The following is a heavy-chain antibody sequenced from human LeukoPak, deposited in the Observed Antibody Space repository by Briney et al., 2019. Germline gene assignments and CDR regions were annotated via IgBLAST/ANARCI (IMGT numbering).Heavy chain of an antibody. CDR1: GGSVSSGSYY. Sequence: SETLSLTCTVSGGSVSSGSYYWSWIRQPPGKGLEWIGYIYYSGSTNYNPSLKSRVTISVDTSKNQFSLKLSSVTAADTAVYYCARYSGYDYYYYYGMDVWGQGTTVTVSS. CDR3: ARYSGYDYYYYYGMDV. V-gene: IGHV4-61*01. D-gene: IGHD5-12*01. CDR2: IYYSGST. J-gene: IGHJ6*02.